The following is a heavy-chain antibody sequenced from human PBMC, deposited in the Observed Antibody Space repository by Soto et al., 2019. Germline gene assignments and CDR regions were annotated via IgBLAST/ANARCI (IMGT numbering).Heavy chain of an antibody. Sequence: ASVKVSCKSSGYTFTSYDIHWVGQATGQGLERMGWMNPNRGNTGYAQKFQGRVTMTRNTSTSTAYMELSSLRSEDTAVYSCTRGVGASSGWYPPTDYWGQGTLVTVSS. CDR3: TRGVGASSGWYPPTDY. V-gene: IGHV1-8*01. D-gene: IGHD6-19*01. CDR1: GYTFTSYD. CDR2: MNPNRGNT. J-gene: IGHJ4*02.